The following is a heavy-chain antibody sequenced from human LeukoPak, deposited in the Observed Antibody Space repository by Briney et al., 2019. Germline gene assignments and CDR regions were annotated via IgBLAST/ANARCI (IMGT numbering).Heavy chain of an antibody. CDR1: GGSFSGYY. CDR3: VRLTGGYSYGYLS. D-gene: IGHD5-18*01. V-gene: IGHV4-34*01. CDR2: INHSGST. Sequence: SETLSLTCAVYGGSFSGYYWSWIRQPPGKGLEWIGEINHSGSTNYNPSLKSRVTISVDTSKNQFSLKLSSVTAADTAVYYCVRLTGGYSYGYLSWGQGTLVTVSS. J-gene: IGHJ4*02.